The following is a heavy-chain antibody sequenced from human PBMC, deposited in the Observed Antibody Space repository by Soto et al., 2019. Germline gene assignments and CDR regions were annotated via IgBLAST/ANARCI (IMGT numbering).Heavy chain of an antibody. Sequence: QVQLVESGGGVVQPGRSLRLSCAASGFTFSSYNMHWVGQAPGKGLEWVAVISYDGGNKYYADSVRGRFTISRDNSKNMLYLQMNSLRAEDTAVYYCAKFRGTGYPPTLDYWGQGTLVTVSS. CDR1: GFTFSSYN. D-gene: IGHD3-9*01. CDR3: AKFRGTGYPPTLDY. J-gene: IGHJ4*02. CDR2: ISYDGGNK. V-gene: IGHV3-30*18.